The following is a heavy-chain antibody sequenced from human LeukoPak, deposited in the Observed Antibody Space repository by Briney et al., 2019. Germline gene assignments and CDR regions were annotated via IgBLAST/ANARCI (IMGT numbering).Heavy chain of an antibody. J-gene: IGHJ6*02. CDR2: ISSSSSTI. V-gene: IGHV3-48*04. CDR1: GFTFSSYS. Sequence: PGGSLRLSCAASGFTFSSYSMNWVRQAPGKGLEWVSYISSSSSTIYYADSVKGRFTISRDNAKNSLYLQMNSLRAEDTAVYYCARDYVGGVLWFGEFPPVGYYYYGMDVWGQGTTVTVSS. CDR3: ARDYVGGVLWFGEFPPVGYYYYGMDV. D-gene: IGHD3-10*01.